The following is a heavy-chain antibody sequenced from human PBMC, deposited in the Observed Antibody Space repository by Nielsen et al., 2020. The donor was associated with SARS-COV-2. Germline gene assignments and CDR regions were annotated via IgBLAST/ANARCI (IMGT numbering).Heavy chain of an antibody. J-gene: IGHJ6*02. CDR1: GGSFSGYY. D-gene: IGHD4-11*01. Sequence: SETLSLTCAVYGGSFSGYYWSWIRQPPGKGLEWIGEINHSGSTNYNPSLKSRVTISVDTSKSQFSLKLSSVTAADTAVYYCARGNSKDYYGMDVWGQGTTVTVSS. CDR3: ARGNSKDYYGMDV. V-gene: IGHV4-34*01. CDR2: INHSGST.